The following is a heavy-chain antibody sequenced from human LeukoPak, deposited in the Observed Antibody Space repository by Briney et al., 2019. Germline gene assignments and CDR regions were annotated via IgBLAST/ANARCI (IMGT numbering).Heavy chain of an antibody. J-gene: IGHJ1*01. CDR2: IIPIFGTA. CDR1: GGTFSSYA. CDR3: ARDGGGGCSSTSCYSEDFQH. V-gene: IGHV1-69*13. Sequence: SVKVSCKASGGTFSSYAISWVRQAPGQGLEWMGGIIPIFGTANYAQRFQGRVTITADESTSTAYMELSSLRSEDTAVYYCARDGGGGCSSTSCYSEDFQHWGQGTLVTVSS. D-gene: IGHD2-2*01.